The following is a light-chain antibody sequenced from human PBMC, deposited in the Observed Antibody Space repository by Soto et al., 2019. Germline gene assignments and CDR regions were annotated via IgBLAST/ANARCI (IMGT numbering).Light chain of an antibody. CDR1: QSISTY. CDR2: AAS. V-gene: IGKV1-39*01. Sequence: DIQMTQSPSSLSASVGDRVTITCRASQSISTYLNWYQQRPGKAPKLLIYAASTLQTGAPSRFGGSESATDFTLTISSLQPEDFATYYCQQSYTTPFTFDPGTKVDIK. J-gene: IGKJ3*01. CDR3: QQSYTTPFT.